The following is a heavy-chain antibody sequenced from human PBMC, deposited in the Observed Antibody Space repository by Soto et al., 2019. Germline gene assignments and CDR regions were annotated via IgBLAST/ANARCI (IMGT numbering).Heavy chain of an antibody. CDR2: ITSRSTYI. J-gene: IGHJ4*02. CDR1: GFTFSDYT. V-gene: IGHV3-21*01. CDR3: ARNEWIDY. Sequence: EVQLVESGGGLVKPGGSLRLSCAASGFTFSDYTMNWVRQAPGKGLEWVSSITSRSTYIYYADSVKGRFTISRDNAKYSLYLQLNSLRAEDTAVYFCARNEWIDYWGQGTLVTVSS. D-gene: IGHD2-8*01.